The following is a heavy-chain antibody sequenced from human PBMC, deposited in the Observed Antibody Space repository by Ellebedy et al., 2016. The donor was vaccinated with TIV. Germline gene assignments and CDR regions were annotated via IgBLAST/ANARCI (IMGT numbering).Heavy chain of an antibody. D-gene: IGHD3-22*01. Sequence: SETLSLXCPVSGGSISSGSYYWSWIRQPAGKGLEWIGRIYRSGSTNYNPSLKSRVTMSVDTSKNQFSLKLSSLTAADTAVYFCARAVLSSGDYDYYSYYYMDVWGKGTTVTVSS. CDR1: GGSISSGSYY. CDR2: IYRSGST. CDR3: ARAVLSSGDYDYYSYYYMDV. J-gene: IGHJ6*03. V-gene: IGHV4-61*02.